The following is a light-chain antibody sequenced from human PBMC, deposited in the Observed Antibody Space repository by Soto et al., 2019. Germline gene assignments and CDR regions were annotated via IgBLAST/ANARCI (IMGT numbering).Light chain of an antibody. CDR2: GNK. J-gene: IGLJ3*02. CDR1: SSNIGSNT. V-gene: IGLV1-44*01. CDR3: AAWDDSRDGWV. Sequence: QSVLTQPPSASGTPGQRVTISCSGRSSNIGSNTVNWYQLLPGTAPKLPIYGNKQRPSGVAARFFASKSGTSASLAIRELLSKDEADYYCAAWDDSRDGWVFGGGTKVTFL.